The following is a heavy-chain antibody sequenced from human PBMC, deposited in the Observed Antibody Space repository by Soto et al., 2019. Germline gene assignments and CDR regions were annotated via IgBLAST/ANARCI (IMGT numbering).Heavy chain of an antibody. D-gene: IGHD1-26*01. CDR3: ATVGRLGSTGASTYGMDV. J-gene: IGHJ6*02. Sequence: EVQVVQSGAEVTKPGATVKLSCKVSGYTFTAYFIPWVQQAPGKGLEWLGLVDPEDGEPIYAEKFQGRVTITADTSTDTGYMELSSLRYEDTAVYFCATVGRLGSTGASTYGMDVWGQGTTVTVSS. V-gene: IGHV1-69-2*01. CDR1: GYTFTAYF. CDR2: VDPEDGEP.